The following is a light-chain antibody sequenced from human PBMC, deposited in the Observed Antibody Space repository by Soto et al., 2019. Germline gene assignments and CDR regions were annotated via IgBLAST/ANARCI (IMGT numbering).Light chain of an antibody. V-gene: IGLV2-11*01. Sequence: QSALTQPASVSGSPGQSITISCTGTSSDVGAYNYVSWYQHHPGKAPKLMIYDVRKRPSGVPDRFSGSKSDNTASLTISGLQAEDEADYYCCSYAGRYTYVFGTGTKVTVL. CDR1: SSDVGAYNY. CDR3: CSYAGRYTYV. CDR2: DVR. J-gene: IGLJ1*01.